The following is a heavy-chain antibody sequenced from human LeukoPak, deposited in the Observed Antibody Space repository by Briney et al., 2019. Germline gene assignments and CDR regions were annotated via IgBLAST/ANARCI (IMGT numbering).Heavy chain of an antibody. CDR3: AREFTYYYDSSGRSDAFDI. CDR2: INPNSGGT. J-gene: IGHJ3*02. V-gene: IGHV1-2*02. D-gene: IGHD3-22*01. CDR1: GYTFTGYY. Sequence: ASVKVSCKASGYTFTGYYMHWVRQAPGQGLEWMGWINPNSGGTNYAQKFQGRVTMTRDTSISTAYMELSRLRSDDTAVYYCAREFTYYYDSSGRSDAFDIWGQGTMVTVSS.